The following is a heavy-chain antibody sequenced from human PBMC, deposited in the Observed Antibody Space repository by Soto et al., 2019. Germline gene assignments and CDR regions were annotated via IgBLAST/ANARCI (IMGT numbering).Heavy chain of an antibody. Sequence: QVQLVQSGAEVKKPGSSVKVSCKASGGTFSSYAISWVRQAPGQGLEWMGGIIPIFGTANYAQKFQGRVTITADESTSTAYMELSSLRSEDTAVYYCARKVSGGGNSLGLGYFDYWGQGTLVTVSS. J-gene: IGHJ4*02. D-gene: IGHD2-15*01. CDR1: GGTFSSYA. V-gene: IGHV1-69*01. CDR3: ARKVSGGGNSLGLGYFDY. CDR2: IIPIFGTA.